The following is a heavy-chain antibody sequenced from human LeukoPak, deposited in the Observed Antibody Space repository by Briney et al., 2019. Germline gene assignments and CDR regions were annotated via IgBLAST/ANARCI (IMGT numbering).Heavy chain of an antibody. CDR2: IYYSGST. Sequence: SETLSLTCTVSGGSISSSSYYWGWIRQPPGKGLEWIGSIYYSGSTYYNPSLKSRVTISVDTSKNQFSLKLSSVTAADTAVYYCARDLHRIAARWGNPWFDPWGQGTLVTVSS. CDR1: GGSISSSSYY. CDR3: ARDLHRIAARWGNPWFDP. J-gene: IGHJ5*02. V-gene: IGHV4-39*07. D-gene: IGHD6-6*01.